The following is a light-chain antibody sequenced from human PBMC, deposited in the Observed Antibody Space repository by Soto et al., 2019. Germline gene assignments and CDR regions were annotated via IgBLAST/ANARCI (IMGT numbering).Light chain of an antibody. Sequence: DIQMTQSPSSLSASVGDRVTITCRASQSISGYLNWYQQKPGKAPKLLIYAASSLQSGVPSRFSGSGSGTDFTLTISSLQPEDFATYYCQQSYSTPRTFVQGTKLEIK. V-gene: IGKV1-39*01. J-gene: IGKJ2*01. CDR3: QQSYSTPRT. CDR1: QSISGY. CDR2: AAS.